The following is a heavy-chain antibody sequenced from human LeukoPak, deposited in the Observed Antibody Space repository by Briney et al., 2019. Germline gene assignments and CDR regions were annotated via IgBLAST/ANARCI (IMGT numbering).Heavy chain of an antibody. Sequence: ASVKVSCKASGYTSTSYDINWVRQATGQGLEWMGWMNPNSGNTGYAQKFQGRVTMTRNTSISTAYMELSSLRSEDTAVYYCARVDILTGYDIDYWGQGTLVTVSS. CDR2: MNPNSGNT. CDR1: GYTSTSYD. J-gene: IGHJ4*02. V-gene: IGHV1-8*01. CDR3: ARVDILTGYDIDY. D-gene: IGHD3-9*01.